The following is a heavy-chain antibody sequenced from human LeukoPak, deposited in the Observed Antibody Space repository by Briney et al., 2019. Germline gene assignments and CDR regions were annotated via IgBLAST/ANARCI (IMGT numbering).Heavy chain of an antibody. Sequence: GGSLTLFCAASGFSFNRYVMTWVRHAPGKGLEWVSTITGSGGSTHYAGTVKGRFTVSRDNSENTLNLQMNSLRAEDTAVYYCAKDSGHYYDSSGYDYWGQGTLVTVSS. CDR1: GFSFNRYV. D-gene: IGHD3-22*01. V-gene: IGHV3-23*01. CDR3: AKDSGHYYDSSGYDY. J-gene: IGHJ4*02. CDR2: ITGSGGST.